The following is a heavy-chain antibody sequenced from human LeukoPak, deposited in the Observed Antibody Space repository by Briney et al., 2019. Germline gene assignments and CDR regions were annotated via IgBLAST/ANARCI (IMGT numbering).Heavy chain of an antibody. D-gene: IGHD5-18*01. CDR3: ARGERGYRYGFEYFQK. Sequence: ASVKVSCKASGYTFRRYGLSWVRQAPGEGLEWMGWISPYNGNTNYTQKFQGRVTMTTDTSTSTAYMELRSLRSEDTAVYYCARGERGYRYGFEYFQKWGQGTLVTVSS. V-gene: IGHV1-18*01. CDR1: GYTFRRYG. CDR2: ISPYNGNT. J-gene: IGHJ1*01.